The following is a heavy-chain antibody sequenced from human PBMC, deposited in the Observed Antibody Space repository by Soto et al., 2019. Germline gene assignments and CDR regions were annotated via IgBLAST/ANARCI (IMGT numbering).Heavy chain of an antibody. CDR1: GYTFTSYA. D-gene: IGHD3-9*01. CDR2: INAGNGNT. V-gene: IGHV1-3*01. CDR3: ARNLMDYDILTGYYMGYYFDY. J-gene: IGHJ4*02. Sequence: QVQLVQSGAEVKKPGASVKVSCKASGYTFTSYAMHWVRQAPGQRLEWMGWINAGNGNTKYSQKFQGRVTITRDTSACTAYMELSSLRSEDTAVYYCARNLMDYDILTGYYMGYYFDYWGQGTLVTVSS.